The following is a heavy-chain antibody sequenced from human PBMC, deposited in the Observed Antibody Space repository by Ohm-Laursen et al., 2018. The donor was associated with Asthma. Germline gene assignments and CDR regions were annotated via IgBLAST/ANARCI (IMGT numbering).Heavy chain of an antibody. CDR2: ISSTGGST. J-gene: IGHJ6*02. CDR1: KFTFSNYA. CDR3: AKVGLTYYNAMDV. V-gene: IGHV3-23*01. D-gene: IGHD4/OR15-4a*01. Sequence: SLRLSCAASKFTFSNYAMNWVRQPPGKGLEWVSEISSTGGSTDYADSVKGRSTTSRDNSKSTMYLQMNSLRAEDTAVYYCAKVGLTYYNAMDVWGQRTTVTVSS.